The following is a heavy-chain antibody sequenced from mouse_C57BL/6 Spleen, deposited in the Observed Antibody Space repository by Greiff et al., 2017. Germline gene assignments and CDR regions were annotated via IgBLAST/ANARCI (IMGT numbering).Heavy chain of an antibody. CDR1: GFNLKDYY. Sequence: EVQLQQSGAELVKPGASVKLSCKASGFNLKDYYMNWVKQRTEQGLEWIGRIDPEDGETKYAPNFQGKATITADTSSHTAYLQLSSLTSEDTAVYYCARNYYGSSYDYFDYWGQGTTLTVSS. CDR3: ARNYYGSSYDYFDY. CDR2: IDPEDGET. J-gene: IGHJ2*01. V-gene: IGHV14-2*01. D-gene: IGHD1-1*01.